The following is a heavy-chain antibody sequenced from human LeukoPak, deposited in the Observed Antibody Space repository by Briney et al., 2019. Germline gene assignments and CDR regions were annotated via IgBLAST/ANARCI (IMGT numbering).Heavy chain of an antibody. Sequence: GASVKVSCKASGYTFTSYYMHWVRQAPGQGLEWMGIINPSGGSTSYAQKFQERVTITRDMSTSTAYMELSSLRSEDTAVYYCAADPSGSYGNWGQGTLVTVSS. CDR3: AADPSGSYGN. J-gene: IGHJ4*02. D-gene: IGHD1-26*01. CDR1: GYTFTSYY. V-gene: IGHV1-46*01. CDR2: INPSGGST.